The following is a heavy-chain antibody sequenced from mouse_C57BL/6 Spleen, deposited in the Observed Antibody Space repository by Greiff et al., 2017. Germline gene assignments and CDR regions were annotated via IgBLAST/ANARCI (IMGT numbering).Heavy chain of an antibody. J-gene: IGHJ2*01. Sequence: VQRVESGAELVKPGASVKISCKASGYAFSSYWMNWVKQRPGKGLEWIGQIYPGDGDTNYNGKFKGKATLTADKSSSTAYMQLSSLTSEDSAVYFCARPYDYETFFDYWGQGTTLTVSS. V-gene: IGHV1-80*01. CDR3: ARPYDYETFFDY. D-gene: IGHD2-4*01. CDR1: GYAFSSYW. CDR2: IYPGDGDT.